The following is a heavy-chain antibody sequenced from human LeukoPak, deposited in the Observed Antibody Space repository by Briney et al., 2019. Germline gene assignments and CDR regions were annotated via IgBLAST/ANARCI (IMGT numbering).Heavy chain of an antibody. J-gene: IGHJ5*02. V-gene: IGHV1-46*01. D-gene: IGHD1-26*01. CDR2: INPSGGTT. CDR3: ARGYSGSYYRWFDP. CDR1: GYTFISYY. Sequence: ASVKVSCKASGYTFISYYMHWVRQAPGQGLEWMGLINPSGGTTIYAQKFQGRVTMTRDTSTSTVYMELSSLRSEDTAVYHCARGYSGSYYRWFDPWGQGTLVTVSS.